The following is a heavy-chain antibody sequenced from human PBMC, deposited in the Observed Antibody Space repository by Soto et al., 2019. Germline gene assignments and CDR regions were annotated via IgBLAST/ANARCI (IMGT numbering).Heavy chain of an antibody. Sequence: ASVKVSCKASGYTFTSYYISWVRQAPGQGLEWMGWISGYNGNTNYAQKLQGRVTMTTDTSTSTAYMELRSLRSDDTAVYYCARDYSSGWSFDHWGQGTLVTVSS. V-gene: IGHV1-18*01. CDR2: ISGYNGNT. CDR3: ARDYSSGWSFDH. D-gene: IGHD6-19*01. CDR1: GYTFTSYY. J-gene: IGHJ4*02.